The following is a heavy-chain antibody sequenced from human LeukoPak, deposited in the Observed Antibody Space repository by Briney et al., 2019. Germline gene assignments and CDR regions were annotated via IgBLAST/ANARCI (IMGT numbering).Heavy chain of an antibody. CDR3: ARAYYHDYSDYHWAPDY. CDR2: INPSGGST. D-gene: IGHD3-22*01. V-gene: IGHV1-46*01. CDR1: GYTFTSYY. J-gene: IGHJ4*02. Sequence: GASVKVSCKTSGYTFTSYYLHWVRQAPGQGLEWMGIINPSGGSTNYAQKFRGRVTMTRDTSTSTVYMEMSSLRSEDTAVYYCARAYYHDYSDYHWAPDYWGQGTLVTVSS.